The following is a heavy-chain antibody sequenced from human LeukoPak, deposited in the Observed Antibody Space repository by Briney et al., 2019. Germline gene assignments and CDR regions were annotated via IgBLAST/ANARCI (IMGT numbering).Heavy chain of an antibody. CDR3: TTTGYSSGWYGDLDY. J-gene: IGHJ4*02. Sequence: GGSLRLSCAASGFTFSSYAMHWVRQAPGKGLEWVAVISYDGSNKYYADSVKGRFTISRDNSKNTLYLQMNSLRAEDTAVYYCTTTGYSSGWYGDLDYWGQGTLVTVSS. CDR2: ISYDGSNK. D-gene: IGHD6-19*01. V-gene: IGHV3-30*04. CDR1: GFTFSSYA.